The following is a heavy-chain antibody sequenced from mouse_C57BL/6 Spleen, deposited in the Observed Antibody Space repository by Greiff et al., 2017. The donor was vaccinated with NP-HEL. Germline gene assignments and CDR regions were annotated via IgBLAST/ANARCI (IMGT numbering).Heavy chain of an antibody. Sequence: EVHLVESGGGLVKPGGSLKLSCAASGFTFSDYGMHWVRQAPEKGLEWVAYISSGSSTIYYADTVKGRFTISRDNAKNTMSLQMNSLRSEDTAMYYCARRDYSNYLDYWGQGTTLTVSS. V-gene: IGHV5-17*01. D-gene: IGHD2-5*01. CDR3: ARRDYSNYLDY. CDR2: ISSGSSTI. J-gene: IGHJ2*01. CDR1: GFTFSDYG.